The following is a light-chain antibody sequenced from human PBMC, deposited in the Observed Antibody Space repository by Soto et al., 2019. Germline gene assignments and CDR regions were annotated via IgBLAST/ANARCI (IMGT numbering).Light chain of an antibody. CDR2: AAS. Sequence: DIQMTQSPSSLTASVGDRVTITCRASQGISNFVNWYQQKPGKAPNLLIYAASSLRRGVPSRFSGRGSGTDFTLTISRLQPEDFATYSCQQSYTDPPYTFGQGTKLEI. J-gene: IGKJ2*01. CDR1: QGISNF. V-gene: IGKV1-39*01. CDR3: QQSYTDPPYT.